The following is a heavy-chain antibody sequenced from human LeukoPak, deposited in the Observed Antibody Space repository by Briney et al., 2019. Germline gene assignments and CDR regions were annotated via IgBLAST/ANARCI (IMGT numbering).Heavy chain of an antibody. D-gene: IGHD6-19*01. V-gene: IGHV3-23*01. J-gene: IGHJ4*02. CDR2: IRPDGDRT. Sequence: GGSLRLSCAPSVLTFSTYAITWVREGPGEGVEWVSAIRPDGDRTYYANSVRGRFTISRDNSKDTVYLQIYSLRVEDTDVYYCAREQSGTRGWYTVDYWGQGTLVTVSS. CDR3: AREQSGTRGWYTVDY. CDR1: VLTFSTYA.